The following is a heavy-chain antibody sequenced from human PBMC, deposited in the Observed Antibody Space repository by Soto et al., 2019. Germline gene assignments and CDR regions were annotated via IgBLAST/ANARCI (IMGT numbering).Heavy chain of an antibody. CDR2: ISSSSSTI. CDR1: GFTFSNQS. D-gene: IGHD6-19*01. CDR3: ARDAYSSGWYTWFDP. V-gene: IGHV3-48*02. Sequence: EVQLEESGGGLVQPGGSLRLSCAASGFTFSNQSMNWVRQAPRKGLEWVSYISSSSSTILYADSVKGRFTISRDNAKKSLYLQMNSLRDEDTAVYYCARDAYSSGWYTWFDPWGQGTLVTVSS. J-gene: IGHJ5*02.